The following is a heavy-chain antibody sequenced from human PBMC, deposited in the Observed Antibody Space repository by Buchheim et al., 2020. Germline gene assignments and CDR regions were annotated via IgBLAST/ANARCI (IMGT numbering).Heavy chain of an antibody. D-gene: IGHD5-18*01. CDR1: GFTFSSYG. CDR2: ISYDGSNK. J-gene: IGHJ4*02. V-gene: IGHV3-30*18. Sequence: QVQLVESGGGVVQPGRSLRLSCAASGFTFSSYGMHWVRQAPGKGLEWVAVISYDGSNKYYADSVKGRFTISRDNSKNTLYLQMNSLRAEDTAVYYCAKTERERGYSYWGDYWGQGTL. CDR3: AKTERERGYSYWGDY.